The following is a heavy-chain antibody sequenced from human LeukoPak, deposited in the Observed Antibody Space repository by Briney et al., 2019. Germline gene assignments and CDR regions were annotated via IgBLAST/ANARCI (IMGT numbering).Heavy chain of an antibody. CDR1: GGSISSYY. D-gene: IGHD3-10*01. CDR2: IYDSGST. J-gene: IGHJ4*02. CDR3: ARQGPYYYGSGSYSY. Sequence: PSETLSLTCTVSGGSISSYYWSWIRQPPGEGLEWIGYIYDSGSTNYNPSLKSRVTISVDTSKNQFSLKLSSVTAADTAVYYCARQGPYYYGSGSYSYWGQGTLVTVSS. V-gene: IGHV4-59*08.